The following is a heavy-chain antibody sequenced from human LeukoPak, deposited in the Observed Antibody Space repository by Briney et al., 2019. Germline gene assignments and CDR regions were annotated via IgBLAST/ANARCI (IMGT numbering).Heavy chain of an antibody. CDR3: ASQLELDALDI. J-gene: IGHJ3*02. Sequence: GGSLRLSCAASGFTVSSTYMSWVRQAPGKGLEWVSDIYSGGSTHYADSVKGRFTISRDNSKNTLYLQMNRLRAEDTAVYYCASQLELDALDIWGQGTMVTVSS. CDR2: IYSGGST. CDR1: GFTVSSTY. D-gene: IGHD1-1*01. V-gene: IGHV3-66*02.